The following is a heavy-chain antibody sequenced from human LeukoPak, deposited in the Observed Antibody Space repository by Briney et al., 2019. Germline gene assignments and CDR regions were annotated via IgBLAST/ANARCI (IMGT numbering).Heavy chain of an antibody. Sequence: GGSLRLSCAAAGFTFSSYAMHWVRQVAGKGLEWVSGISGSGESKFYADSVKGRFTVSRDNSKNTLYLQMNSLRAEDAAVYYCARGFFGPDYWGQGALVTVSS. V-gene: IGHV3-23*01. D-gene: IGHD3-3*01. CDR1: GFTFSSYA. CDR3: ARGFFGPDY. CDR2: ISGSGESK. J-gene: IGHJ4*02.